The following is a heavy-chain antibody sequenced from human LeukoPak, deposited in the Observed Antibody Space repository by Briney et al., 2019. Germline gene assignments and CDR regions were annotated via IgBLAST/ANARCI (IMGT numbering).Heavy chain of an antibody. CDR1: GGSISSSS. CDR2: ISSSSDYI. CDR3: ARSRSVSNYKGMDV. V-gene: IGHV3-21*01. J-gene: IGHJ6*02. D-gene: IGHD5/OR15-5a*01. Sequence: PSETLSLTCTVSGGSISSSSYYWGWIRQAPGKGLEWVSSISSSSDYIYYADSVKGRFTISRDNARNSLYLQMNSLRAEDTAVYYCARSRSVSNYKGMDVWGQGTTVTVSS.